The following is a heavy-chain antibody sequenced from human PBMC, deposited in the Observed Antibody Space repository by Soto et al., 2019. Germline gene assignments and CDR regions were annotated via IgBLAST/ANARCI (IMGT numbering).Heavy chain of an antibody. D-gene: IGHD3-16*01. CDR2: IYYSGNT. CDR1: GGSTSSDNY. CDR3: AREGGESSDGLYYFDS. Sequence: QVQLQESGPGLVKPSRTLSLTCTVSGGSTSSDNYWSWIRQPPGKGLEWIGHIYYSGNTDHNPSLKSRLAISIDTSKNQFSLKLSSVTAADTAVYFCAREGGESSDGLYYFDSWGQGSLVTVSS. V-gene: IGHV4-30-4*01. J-gene: IGHJ4*02.